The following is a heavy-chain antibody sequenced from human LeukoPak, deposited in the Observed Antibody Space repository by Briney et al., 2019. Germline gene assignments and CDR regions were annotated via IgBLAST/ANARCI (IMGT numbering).Heavy chain of an antibody. CDR1: GYTFTDFTDYY. D-gene: IGHD6-19*01. V-gene: IGHV1-2*02. Sequence: ASVKVSCRASGYTFTDFTDYYIHWVRQAPRQGLEWMGWINPNSGGTYYAHKFQGRVTMTRDTSITTAYMELNRLTSDDAVVYFCVRVSTGWYFDYWGQGTPVSVSS. J-gene: IGHJ4*02. CDR3: VRVSTGWYFDY. CDR2: INPNSGGT.